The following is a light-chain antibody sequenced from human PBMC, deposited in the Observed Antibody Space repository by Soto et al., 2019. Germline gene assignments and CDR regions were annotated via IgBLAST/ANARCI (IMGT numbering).Light chain of an antibody. V-gene: IGKV1-12*01. CDR1: QAISSS. CDR3: QQAASYPIT. J-gene: IGKJ5*01. Sequence: DIQVTQSPSSVCAFVGYTVTLTCRASQAISSSLAWYQQKPGKAPNLLMFDASSLQSGVPSRFRCSGSGKDFSLTLSGLQPEDFGTYYCQQAASYPITFVQGTRLDI. CDR2: DAS.